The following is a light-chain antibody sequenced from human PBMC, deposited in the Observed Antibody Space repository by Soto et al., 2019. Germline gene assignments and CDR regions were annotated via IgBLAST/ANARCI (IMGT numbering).Light chain of an antibody. CDR1: QYVRSF. CDR2: DAS. Sequence: IVLTRCPGTLSLSPGERATLSCRASQYVRSFLAWHQQKAGQAPRLLTYDASHRATGLPARFSGSGSGTDFTLTIRRLEPEDFAVYYCQQYGSSYPWTFGPGTKVDI. CDR3: QQYGSSYPWT. J-gene: IGKJ1*01. V-gene: IGKV3-20*01.